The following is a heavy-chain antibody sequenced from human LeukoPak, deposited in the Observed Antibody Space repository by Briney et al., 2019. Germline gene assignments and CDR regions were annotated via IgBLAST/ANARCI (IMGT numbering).Heavy chain of an antibody. CDR3: ARDRYYYDSSGWFYFDY. CDR1: GFTFSRHA. J-gene: IGHJ4*02. V-gene: IGHV3-33*08. D-gene: IGHD3-22*01. Sequence: GRSLRLSCLASGFTFSRHAMHWVRQAPGKGLEWVAVIWYDGSNKYYADSVKGRFTISRDNSKNTLYLQMNSLRAEDTAVYYCARDRYYYDSSGWFYFDYWGQGTLVTVSS. CDR2: IWYDGSNK.